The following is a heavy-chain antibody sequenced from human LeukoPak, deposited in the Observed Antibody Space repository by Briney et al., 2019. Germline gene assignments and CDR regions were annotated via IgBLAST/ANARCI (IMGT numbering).Heavy chain of an antibody. D-gene: IGHD3-10*01. CDR1: GFTFSSYA. CDR2: ISYGGSNK. Sequence: PGGSLRLSCAASGFTFSSYAMHWVRQAPGKGLEWVAVISYGGSNKYYADSVKGRFTISRDNSKNTLYLQMNSLRAEDTAVYYCARETGIEGGIDYWGQGTLVTVSS. V-gene: IGHV3-30-3*01. J-gene: IGHJ4*02. CDR3: ARETGIEGGIDY.